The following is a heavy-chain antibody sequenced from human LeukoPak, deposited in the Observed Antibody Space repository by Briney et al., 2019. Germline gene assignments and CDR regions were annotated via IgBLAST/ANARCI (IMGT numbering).Heavy chain of an antibody. J-gene: IGHJ4*02. CDR3: ARGPGSLYSYGYGY. V-gene: IGHV4-59*12. CDR2: IYYSGST. D-gene: IGHD5-18*01. CDR1: GGSINSYF. Sequence: SETLSLTCSVSGGSINSYFWSWIRQPPGKGLEWIGYIYYSGSTNYNPSLKSRVTISVDTSKNQFSLKLSSVTAADTAVYYCARGPGSLYSYGYGYWGQGTLVTVSS.